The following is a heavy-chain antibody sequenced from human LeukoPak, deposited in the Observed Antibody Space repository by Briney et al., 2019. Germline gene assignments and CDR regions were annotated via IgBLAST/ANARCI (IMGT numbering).Heavy chain of an antibody. D-gene: IGHD3-10*01. Sequence: GGSLRLSCAASGFTFSIYAMSWVRQAPGEGLEWVSAISTSVGITYYADCVKGRFTIYRDNSKNTLYLQMNSLRAEDTAVYYCAKRGGYYGSGSYWPYYYYGMDVWGQGTTVTVSS. CDR1: GFTFSIYA. J-gene: IGHJ6*02. CDR2: ISTSVGIT. V-gene: IGHV3-23*01. CDR3: AKRGGYYGSGSYWPYYYYGMDV.